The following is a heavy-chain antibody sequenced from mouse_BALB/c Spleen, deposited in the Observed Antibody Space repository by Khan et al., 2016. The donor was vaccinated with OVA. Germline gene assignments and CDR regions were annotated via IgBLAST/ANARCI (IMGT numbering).Heavy chain of an antibody. CDR3: AICYEEETAYCDV. CDR2: IYPGTGSL. V-gene: IGHV1-76*01. CDR1: GYIFTSNW. D-gene: IGHD2-3*01. Sequence: VPLKQSGTELVRPGASVKLSCKTSGYIFTSNWIHWVQQRSGQGLEWLARIYPGTGSLYYNEKFKCQATLTADQSSSTASLQLSSLKSADSAGYFCAICYEEETAYCDVWGAGTTVTVSS. J-gene: IGHJ1*01.